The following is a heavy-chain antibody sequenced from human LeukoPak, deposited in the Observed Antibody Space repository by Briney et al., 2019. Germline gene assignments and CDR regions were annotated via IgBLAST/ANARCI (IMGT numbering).Heavy chain of an antibody. CDR3: AREEPGDLGQAFRY. J-gene: IGHJ4*02. Sequence: GGSLRLSCSASGFVFTIYTMYWVRQAPGKGPEYVSTISGSGNGFSIYYADSVKGRFTISRDNSKNSLYLQMNSLRVDDTAVYYCAREEPGDLGQAFRYWGQGTLVTVSS. CDR1: GFVFTIYT. V-gene: IGHV3-64*04. CDR2: ISGSGNGFSI. D-gene: IGHD7-27*01.